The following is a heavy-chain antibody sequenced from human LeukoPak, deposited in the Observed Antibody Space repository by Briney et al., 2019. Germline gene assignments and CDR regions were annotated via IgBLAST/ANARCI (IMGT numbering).Heavy chain of an antibody. V-gene: IGHV1-8*03. CDR2: VNPRSGDA. CDR1: GGTFSSYA. Sequence: VASVKVSCKASGGTFSSYAISWVRQAPGQGLEWMGWVNPRSGDAGYLQKFQGRLTITRDSSIDTAYMDLSGLNSEDTAVYYCARGVPLGYCTYGVCYPPYYFDYWGQGTLVTASS. CDR3: ARGVPLGYCTYGVCYPPYYFDY. J-gene: IGHJ4*02. D-gene: IGHD2-8*01.